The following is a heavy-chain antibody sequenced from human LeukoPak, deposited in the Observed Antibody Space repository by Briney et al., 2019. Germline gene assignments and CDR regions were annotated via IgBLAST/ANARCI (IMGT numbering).Heavy chain of an antibody. CDR3: ARIKEYGFDI. Sequence: GSQSLSCAGSAFTFSSYWMSWVRQAPGKGPEWVANIKDDGSEKYYLDSVKGRFTISRDNAKNSLYLQMNSLRAEDTAVYSCARIKEYGFDIWGQGTMVTVSS. V-gene: IGHV3-7*01. CDR2: IKDDGSEK. CDR1: AFTFSSYW. J-gene: IGHJ3*02. D-gene: IGHD3-10*01.